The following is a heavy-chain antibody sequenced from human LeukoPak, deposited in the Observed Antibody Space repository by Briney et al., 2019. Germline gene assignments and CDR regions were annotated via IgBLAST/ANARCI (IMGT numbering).Heavy chain of an antibody. CDR1: GFTFSSYG. D-gene: IGHD1-26*01. V-gene: IGHV3-33*06. CDR2: IWNDGSDK. Sequence: GGSLTLSCAASGFTFSSYGMHWARRAPGKGLEWVAVIWNDGSDKYYADSVKGRFTISRDNSKNTLYLQMNSPRAEDTAVYYCAKPTRGSGSFLIDFWGEGTLVTVSS. J-gene: IGHJ4*02. CDR3: AKPTRGSGSFLIDF.